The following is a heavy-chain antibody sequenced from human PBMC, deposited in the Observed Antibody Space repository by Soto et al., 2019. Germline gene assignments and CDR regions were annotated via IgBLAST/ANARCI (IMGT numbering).Heavy chain of an antibody. V-gene: IGHV1-69*13. J-gene: IGHJ6*02. D-gene: IGHD3-10*01. Sequence: SVKVSCKAPGGTFSSYAISWVRQAPGQGLEWMGGIIPIFGTANYAQKFQGRVTITADESTSTAYMELSSLRSEDTAVYYCARDPYGAMVRGGDSSYGMDVWGQGTTVTVSS. CDR1: GGTFSSYA. CDR2: IIPIFGTA. CDR3: ARDPYGAMVRGGDSSYGMDV.